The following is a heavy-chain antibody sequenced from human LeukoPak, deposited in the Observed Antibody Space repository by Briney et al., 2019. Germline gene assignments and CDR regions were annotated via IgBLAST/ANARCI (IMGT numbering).Heavy chain of an antibody. CDR1: GGSISSYY. Sequence: TSETLSLTCTVSGGSISSYYWSWIRQPPGKGLEWIGYIYYSGSTNYNPSLKSRVTISVDTSKNQFSLKLSSVTAADTAVYYCAREPYYYDSSGYSNWGQGTLVTVSS. CDR2: IYYSGST. D-gene: IGHD3-22*01. V-gene: IGHV4-59*01. J-gene: IGHJ4*02. CDR3: AREPYYYDSSGYSN.